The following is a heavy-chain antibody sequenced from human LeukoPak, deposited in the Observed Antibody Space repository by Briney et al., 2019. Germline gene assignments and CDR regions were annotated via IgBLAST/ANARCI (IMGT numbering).Heavy chain of an antibody. CDR3: GRDYSDWNYDFDY. CDR2: ISSSGSII. D-gene: IGHD1-7*01. Sequence: GGSLRLSCAASGFTFSDYYMSWIRQAPGKGLEWVSYISSSGSIIYYADSVKGRFTISRDNAKNSLYLQMNSLRVEDTAVYYCGRDYSDWNYDFDYWGQGTLVTVPS. J-gene: IGHJ4*02. CDR1: GFTFSDYY. V-gene: IGHV3-11*01.